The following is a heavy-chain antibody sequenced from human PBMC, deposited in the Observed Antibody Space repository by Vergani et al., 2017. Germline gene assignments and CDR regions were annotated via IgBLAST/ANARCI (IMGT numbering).Heavy chain of an antibody. V-gene: IGHV1-69*02. Sequence: QVQLVQSGAEVKKPGSSVKVSCKASGGTFSSYTISWVRQAPGQGLEWMGRIIPILGIANYAQKFQGRVTITADKSTSTAYMELSSLRSEDTAVYYCARGARDPFPESYYYYGMDVWGQGTTVTVSS. J-gene: IGHJ6*02. CDR1: GGTFSSYT. CDR3: ARGARDPFPESYYYYGMDV. D-gene: IGHD1-14*01. CDR2: IIPILGIA.